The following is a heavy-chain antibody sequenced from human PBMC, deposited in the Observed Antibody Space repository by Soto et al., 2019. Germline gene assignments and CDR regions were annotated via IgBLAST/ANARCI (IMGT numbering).Heavy chain of an antibody. V-gene: IGHV4-59*01. CDR1: GGSISSYY. CDR3: ASHGQEYYMDV. Sequence: SETLSLTCTVSGGSISSYYWSWIRQPPGKGLEWIGYIYYSGSTNYNPSLKSRVTISVDTSKNQFSLKLSSVTAADTAVYYCASHGQEYYMDVWGKGTTVTVSS. CDR2: IYYSGST. J-gene: IGHJ6*03.